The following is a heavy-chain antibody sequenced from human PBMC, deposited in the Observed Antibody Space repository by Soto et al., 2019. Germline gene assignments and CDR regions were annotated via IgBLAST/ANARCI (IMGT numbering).Heavy chain of an antibody. V-gene: IGHV4-4*02. CDR2: IYHSGST. Sequence: SETRSLTCAVSGGSISSSNWWSWVRQPPGKGLEWIGEIYHSGSTNYNPSLKSRVTISVDTSKNQFSLKLSSVTAADTAVYYCAREIAARQSHYYYYYGMDVWGQGTTVTVSS. CDR1: GGSISSSNW. D-gene: IGHD6-6*01. CDR3: AREIAARQSHYYYYYGMDV. J-gene: IGHJ6*02.